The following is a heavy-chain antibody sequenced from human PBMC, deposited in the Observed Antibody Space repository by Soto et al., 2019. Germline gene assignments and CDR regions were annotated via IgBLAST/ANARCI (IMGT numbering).Heavy chain of an antibody. Sequence: SETLSLTCAVYGGSFRGYFWSWIRQPPGKGLEWIGEIDHSGITSYSPSLGSRVTTSVDTPKNQFSLRLRSVTAADTAIYYCARRFCSDSYCSYFDYWGRGTLVTVSS. CDR2: IDHSGIT. CDR3: ARRFCSDSYCSYFDY. D-gene: IGHD2-15*01. V-gene: IGHV4-34*10. J-gene: IGHJ4*02. CDR1: GGSFRGYF.